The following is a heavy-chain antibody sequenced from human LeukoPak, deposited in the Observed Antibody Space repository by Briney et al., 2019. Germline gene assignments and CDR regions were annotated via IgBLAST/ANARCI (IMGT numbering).Heavy chain of an antibody. D-gene: IGHD2-2*01. CDR2: INPNSGGT. V-gene: IGHV1-2*02. J-gene: IGHJ6*02. CDR3: ARVVPAACLLKGMDV. CDR1: GYTFTGYY. Sequence: ASVKVSCKASGYTFTGYYMHWVRQAPGQGLEWMGWINPNSGGTNYAQKFQGRVTMTRDTSISTAYMELSRLRSDDTAVYYCARVVPAACLLKGMDVWGQGTTVTVSS.